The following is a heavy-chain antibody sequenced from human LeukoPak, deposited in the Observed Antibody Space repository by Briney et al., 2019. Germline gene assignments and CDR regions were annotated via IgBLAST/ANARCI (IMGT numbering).Heavy chain of an antibody. D-gene: IGHD5-18*01. V-gene: IGHV1-46*01. CDR3: AREIGPIQLHLWGSAFDY. CDR1: GYTFTNYY. J-gene: IGHJ4*02. CDR2: INPSGGST. Sequence: VASVKVSCKASGYTFTNYYFHWVRQAPGQGLEWMGIINPSGGSTSYAQKFQGRVTMTRDTSTSTAYMKLSSLRSEDTAVYYCAREIGPIQLHLWGSAFDYWGQGTRVTVSS.